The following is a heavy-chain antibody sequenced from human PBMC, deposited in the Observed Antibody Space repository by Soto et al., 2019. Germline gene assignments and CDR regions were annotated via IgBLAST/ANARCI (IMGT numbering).Heavy chain of an antibody. D-gene: IGHD4-4*01. CDR1: GGSMSSYY. V-gene: IGHV4-59*08. CDR2: LYYSGST. Sequence: QVQLQESGPGLVKPSETLSLTCTVSGGSMSSYYWSWIRQPPGKRLEWIAYLYYSGSTNYNPSLKSRVTISVDTSKNQFSLKLSSVTAADTAVYYCARHPADSNAGGFDIWGQGTMVTVSS. J-gene: IGHJ3*02. CDR3: ARHPADSNAGGFDI.